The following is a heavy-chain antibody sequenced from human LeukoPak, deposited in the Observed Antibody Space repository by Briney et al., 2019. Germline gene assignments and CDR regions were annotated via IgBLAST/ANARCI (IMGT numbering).Heavy chain of an antibody. V-gene: IGHV4-39*07. D-gene: IGHD2-15*01. CDR1: GGSISSSSYY. J-gene: IGHJ4*02. CDR3: ARASGWFRYYFDY. Sequence: PSETLSLTCTVSGGSISSSSYYWGWIRQPPGKGLEWIGSIYYSGSTYYNPSLKSRVTISVDTSKNQFSLKLSSVTAADTAVYYCARASGWFRYYFDYWGQGTLVTVSS. CDR2: IYYSGST.